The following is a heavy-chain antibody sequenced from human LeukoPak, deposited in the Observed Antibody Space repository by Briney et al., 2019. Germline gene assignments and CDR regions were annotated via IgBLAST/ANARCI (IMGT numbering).Heavy chain of an antibody. Sequence: PSETLSLTCTVSGGSISSYYWSWIRQPPGKGLEWIGYIYYSGSTNYNPSLKSRVTISVDTSKNQFSLKLSSVTAADTAVYYCARGFSGWYRTFDYWGQGTLVTVSS. V-gene: IGHV4-59*01. D-gene: IGHD6-19*01. CDR1: GGSISSYY. CDR2: IYYSGST. CDR3: ARGFSGWYRTFDY. J-gene: IGHJ4*02.